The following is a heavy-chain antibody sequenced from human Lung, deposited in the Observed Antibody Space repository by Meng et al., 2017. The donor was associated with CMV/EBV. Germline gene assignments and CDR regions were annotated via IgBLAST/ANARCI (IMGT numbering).Heavy chain of an antibody. V-gene: IGHV3-30*02. J-gene: IGHJ6*02. Sequence: GESLKISCVASGFTFSRNAMHWVRQAPGNWLEWVAFIRYDGSNKYYADSVKGRFTISRDNSKNTVYVQMNSLRAEDTAVYYCAKDRIAVVPKGGLIRPRVDYYYGMDVWGQGTTVTVSS. CDR3: AKDRIAVVPKGGLIRPRVDYYYGMDV. D-gene: IGHD6-19*01. CDR2: IRYDGSNK. CDR1: GFTFSRNA.